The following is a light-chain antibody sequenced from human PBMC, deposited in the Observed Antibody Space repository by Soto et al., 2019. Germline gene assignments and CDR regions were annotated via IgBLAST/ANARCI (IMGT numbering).Light chain of an antibody. J-gene: IGKJ5*01. CDR2: DAS. CDR1: RSVRSY. V-gene: IGKV3-11*01. CDR3: QQRYAWPPIT. Sequence: EIVLTQSPATLSLSPGERVTLSCRASRSVRSYLAWYQQKPGQAPRLLIYDASNRAAGIPARFSGSGSETYFTLTISNLEPEDFAVYYCQQRYAWPPITFGQGTRLEIK.